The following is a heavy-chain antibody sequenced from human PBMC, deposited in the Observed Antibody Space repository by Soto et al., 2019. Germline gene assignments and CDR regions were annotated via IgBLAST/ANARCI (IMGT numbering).Heavy chain of an antibody. CDR3: AGGGVRGVIARTRDYYGMDV. J-gene: IGHJ6*02. Sequence: LGESLKISCKGSGYSFTSYWIGWVRQQTGKGLEWMGIIYPGDSDTRYSPSFQGQVTISADKSISTAYLQWSSLKASDTAMYYCAGGGVRGVIARTRDYYGMDVWGQGTTVTVSS. V-gene: IGHV5-51*01. CDR2: IYPGDSDT. CDR1: GYSFTSYW. D-gene: IGHD3-10*01.